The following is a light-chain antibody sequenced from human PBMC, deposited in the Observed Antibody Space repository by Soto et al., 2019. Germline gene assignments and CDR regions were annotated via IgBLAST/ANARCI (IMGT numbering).Light chain of an antibody. V-gene: IGKV3-20*01. CDR3: QQYVTSSPRT. CDR1: HTISSSY. J-gene: IGKJ1*01. Sequence: EIVLTQSPGTLSLSPGERATLSCRASHTISSSYLAWYQQKPGQAPRLLMYGISRRATGIPDRFSGSGSGTDFTLTITRLEPEDCAVYYCQQYVTSSPRTFGQGTKVDIK. CDR2: GIS.